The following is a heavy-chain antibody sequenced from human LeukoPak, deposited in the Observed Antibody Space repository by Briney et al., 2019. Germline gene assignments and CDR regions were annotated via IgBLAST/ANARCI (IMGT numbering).Heavy chain of an antibody. V-gene: IGHV1-8*03. CDR1: GYTFTSYD. Sequence: ASVKVSCKASGYTFTSYDINWVRQATGQGLEWMGWMNPNSGNTGYAQKFQGRVTITRNTSISTAYMELSSLRSEDTAVYYCARAHSEYSSSSFRYWGQGTLVTVSS. D-gene: IGHD6-6*01. CDR2: MNPNSGNT. J-gene: IGHJ4*02. CDR3: ARAHSEYSSSSFRY.